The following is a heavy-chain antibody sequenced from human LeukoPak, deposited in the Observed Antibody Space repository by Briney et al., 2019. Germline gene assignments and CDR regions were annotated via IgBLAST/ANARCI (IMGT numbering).Heavy chain of an antibody. CDR1: GFTFSSYW. V-gene: IGHV3-74*01. CDR3: SRDLRGPRDY. CDR2: INTDGSVT. D-gene: IGHD3-10*01. Sequence: GGSLRLSCAASGFTFSSYWMHWVRQVPGKGLLWVSRINTDGSVTNYADSVKGRFTISRDNTKNTLYLQMDSLRGEDAAVYYCSRDLRGPRDYWGQGTLVTVSS. J-gene: IGHJ4*02.